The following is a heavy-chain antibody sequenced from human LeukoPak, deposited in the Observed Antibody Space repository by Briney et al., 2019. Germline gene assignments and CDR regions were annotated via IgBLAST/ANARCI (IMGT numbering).Heavy chain of an antibody. D-gene: IGHD5-12*01. CDR1: GGSFSGYY. CDR3: ASHSGGYDY. Sequence: PSETLSLTCAVYGGSFSGYYWSWIRQPPGKGLDWIGEINHSGSTNYNPSLKSRVTISVDTSKNQFSLKLSSVTAADTDVYYCASHSGGYDYWGQGTLVTVSS. J-gene: IGHJ4*02. V-gene: IGHV4-34*01. CDR2: INHSGST.